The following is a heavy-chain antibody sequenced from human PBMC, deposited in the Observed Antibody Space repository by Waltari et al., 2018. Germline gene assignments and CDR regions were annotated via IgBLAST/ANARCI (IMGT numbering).Heavy chain of an antibody. CDR1: GSTPTELS. CDR3: ATASRAPGKDSSGYYGAFDI. J-gene: IGHJ3*02. D-gene: IGHD3-22*01. CDR2: FDPEDGET. Sequence: QFQLVQSGAEVKKPGASVKVSCKVSGSTPTELSMHWMRQAPGKGLEWMGGFDPEDGETIYAQKFQGRVTMTEDTSTDTAYMELSSLRSEDTAVYYCATASRAPGKDSSGYYGAFDIWGQGTMVTVSS. V-gene: IGHV1-24*01.